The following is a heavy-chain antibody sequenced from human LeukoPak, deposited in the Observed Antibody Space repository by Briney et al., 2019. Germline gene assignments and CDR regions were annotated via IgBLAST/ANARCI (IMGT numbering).Heavy chain of an antibody. J-gene: IGHJ4*02. D-gene: IGHD3-22*01. CDR3: TTELDIRPNHY. CDR1: GLTFSNAW. V-gene: IGHV3-15*01. Sequence: MSGGSLRLSCAASGLTFSNAWMSWVRQAPGKGLEWVGRIKRKSDGGTTDYAAPVQGRFTISRDDSKNTLYLQMNSLKGEDTAVYYCTTELDIRPNHYWGQGTLVTVSS. CDR2: IKRKSDGGTT.